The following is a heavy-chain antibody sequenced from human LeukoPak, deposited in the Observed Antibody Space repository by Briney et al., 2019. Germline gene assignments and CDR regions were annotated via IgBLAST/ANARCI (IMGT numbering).Heavy chain of an antibody. V-gene: IGHV4-39*01. J-gene: IGHJ6*03. CDR2: IYYSGST. Sequence: SETLSLTCTVSGDSISSSSYYWGWIRQPPGKGLEWIGSIYYSGSTYYNPSLKSRVTISVDTSKNQFSLKLSSVTAADTAVYYCARQFGSGYWYYYYMDVWGKGTTVTVSS. CDR1: GDSISSSSYY. D-gene: IGHD3-3*01. CDR3: ARQFGSGYWYYYYMDV.